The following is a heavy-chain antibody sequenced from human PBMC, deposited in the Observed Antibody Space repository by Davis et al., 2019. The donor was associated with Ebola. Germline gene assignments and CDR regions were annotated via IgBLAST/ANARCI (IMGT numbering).Heavy chain of an antibody. CDR1: GYIFTSYW. J-gene: IGHJ4*02. CDR2: IDPSDSYT. CDR3: ARPSDDLPFDY. Sequence: GESLMISCKGSGYIFTSYWISWVRQTPGKGLEWMGRIDPSDSYTNYSPSFQGHVTISADKSNSTAYLQWSSLKASDTAMYYCARPSDDLPFDYWGQGTLVTVSS. V-gene: IGHV5-10-1*01. D-gene: IGHD2-21*02.